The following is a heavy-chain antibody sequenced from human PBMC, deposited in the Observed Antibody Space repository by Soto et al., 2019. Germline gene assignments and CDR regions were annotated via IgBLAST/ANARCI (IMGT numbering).Heavy chain of an antibody. V-gene: IGHV4-34*01. CDR1: VGSFSGYY. D-gene: IGHD2-2*01. J-gene: IGHJ5*02. Sequence: SETLSLTCAVYVGSFSGYYWSWIRQPPGKGLEWIGEINHSGSTTYNPSLNTRVTISVDTHKDQCSLKLSSVTAADTAGYYCPRVVVVPASGGWFDPWGQGPLVTVSS. CDR2: INHSGST. CDR3: PRVVVVPASGGWFDP.